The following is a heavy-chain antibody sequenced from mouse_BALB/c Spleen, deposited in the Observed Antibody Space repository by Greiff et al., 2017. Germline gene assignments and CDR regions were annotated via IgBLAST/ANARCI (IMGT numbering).Heavy chain of an antibody. CDR1: GYSFTGYY. J-gene: IGHJ4*01. V-gene: IGHV1S34*01. CDR3: ARYDGDEYAMDY. Sequence: LVKTGASVKISCKASGYSFTGYYMHWVKQSYGKSLEWIGYISCYNGATSYNQKFKGKATFTVDTSSSTAYMQFNSLTSEDSAVYYCARYDGDEYAMDYWGQGTSVTVSS. D-gene: IGHD2-14*01. CDR2: ISCYNGAT.